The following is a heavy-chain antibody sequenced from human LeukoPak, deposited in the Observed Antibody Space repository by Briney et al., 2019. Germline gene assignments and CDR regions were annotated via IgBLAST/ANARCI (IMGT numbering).Heavy chain of an antibody. D-gene: IGHD3-22*01. CDR3: TRRQPLGAYYDSDGNYYGDAFDF. Sequence: SETLSLTCTASAGSVNSSSDCWGWIRQSPRKGLEWVGTICYSGSTFYNPSLKSRVTISVDTSRNQVSQKLRSATATDTAIYFCTRRQPLGAYYDSDGNYYGDAFDFWGQGTMVTVSS. CDR1: AGSVNSSSDC. J-gene: IGHJ3*01. V-gene: IGHV4-39*01. CDR2: ICYSGST.